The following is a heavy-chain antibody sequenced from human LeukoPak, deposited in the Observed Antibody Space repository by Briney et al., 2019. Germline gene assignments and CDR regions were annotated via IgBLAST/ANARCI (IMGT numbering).Heavy chain of an antibody. CDR2: INPNSGGT. Sequence: ASVKVSRKASGYTFTSYGISWVRQAPGQGLEWMGWINPNSGGTDYAQKFQGWVTMTRDTSISTAYMELSRLRSDDTAVYYCAREGDGYNYLENAFDIWGQGTMVTVSS. D-gene: IGHD5-24*01. CDR1: GYTFTSYG. J-gene: IGHJ3*02. V-gene: IGHV1-2*04. CDR3: AREGDGYNYLENAFDI.